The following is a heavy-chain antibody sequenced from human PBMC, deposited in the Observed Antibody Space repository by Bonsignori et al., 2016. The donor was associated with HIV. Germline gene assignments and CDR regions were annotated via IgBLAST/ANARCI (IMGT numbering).Heavy chain of an antibody. CDR2: IYYSGST. D-gene: IGHD3-10*01. J-gene: IGHJ3*02. Sequence: WIRQPPGKGLEWIGYIYYSGSTNYNPSLKSRVTISVDTSKNQFSLKLSSVTAADTAVYYCARGYSPTILGELFSWRDAFDIWGQGTMVTVSS. V-gene: IGHV4-59*01. CDR3: ARGYSPTILGELFSWRDAFDI.